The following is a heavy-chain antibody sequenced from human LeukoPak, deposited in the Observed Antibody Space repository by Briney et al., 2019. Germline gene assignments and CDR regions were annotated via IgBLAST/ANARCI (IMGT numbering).Heavy chain of an antibody. V-gene: IGHV3-33*01. CDR2: IWYDGTNK. J-gene: IGHJ5*02. CDR1: GFAFSSHG. CDR3: ARDRADIVATMGWFDP. Sequence: GRSLRLSCAASGFAFSSHGIHWVRQAPGRGLEWVAVIWYDGTNKYYEDSVKGRFSISRDDSKNTVYLQMNGLRAEDTAVYYCARDRADIVATMGWFDPWGQGTLVTVSS. D-gene: IGHD5-12*01.